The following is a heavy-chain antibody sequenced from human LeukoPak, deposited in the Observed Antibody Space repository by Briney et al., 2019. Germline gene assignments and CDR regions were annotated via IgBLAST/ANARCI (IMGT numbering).Heavy chain of an antibody. V-gene: IGHV3-21*01. CDR1: GFTFSSYS. Sequence: GGSLRLSCAASGFTFSSYSMNWVRQAPGKGLEWLTSISSTSSYIYYADSVKGRFTISRDNAKNSLYLQMNSLRAEDTAVYYCARAAAGTYYFDYWGQGTPVTVSS. J-gene: IGHJ4*02. CDR2: ISSTSSYI. CDR3: ARAAAGTYYFDY. D-gene: IGHD6-13*01.